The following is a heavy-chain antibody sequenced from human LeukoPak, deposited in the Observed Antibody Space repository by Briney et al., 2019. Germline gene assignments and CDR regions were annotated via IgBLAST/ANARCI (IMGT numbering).Heavy chain of an antibody. J-gene: IGHJ4*02. CDR2: IYYSRST. CDR3: ARHVIAAAGMGFDY. Sequence: SETLSLTCTVSGGSISSYYWSWIRQPPGKGLEWIGYIYYSRSTNYNPSLKSRVTISVDTSKNQFSLKLSSVTAADTAVYYCARHVIAAAGMGFDYWGQGTLVTVSS. D-gene: IGHD6-13*01. CDR1: GGSISSYY. V-gene: IGHV4-59*08.